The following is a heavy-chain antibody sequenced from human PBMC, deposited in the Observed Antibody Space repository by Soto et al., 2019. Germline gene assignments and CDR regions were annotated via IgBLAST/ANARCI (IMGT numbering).Heavy chain of an antibody. D-gene: IGHD3-22*01. Sequence: SETLSLTCTVSGGSISSNTYYWGWIRQPPGKGLEWIGSIYYSGSTHYNPSLKSRVTISVDTSENQFSLKLSSVTAADTAVYYCARSNVPYYFDSSGYHRAPFDYWGQGTLVT. CDR1: GGSISSNTYY. J-gene: IGHJ4*02. CDR3: ARSNVPYYFDSSGYHRAPFDY. CDR2: IYYSGST. V-gene: IGHV4-39*01.